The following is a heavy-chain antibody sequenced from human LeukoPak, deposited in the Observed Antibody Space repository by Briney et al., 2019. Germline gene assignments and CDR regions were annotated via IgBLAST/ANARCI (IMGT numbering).Heavy chain of an antibody. V-gene: IGHV3-15*01. J-gene: IGHJ3*02. CDR3: ASSPWGIQAFDI. D-gene: IGHD3-16*01. Sequence: GGSLRLSCAASGFTFTYAWMSWVRQAPGKGLEWVGRMKIKGGTTDCAAPVRGKFTISRDNSKNTLYLQMNSLRAEDTAVYYCASSPWGIQAFDIWGQGTMVTVSS. CDR2: MKIKGGTT. CDR1: GFTFTYAW.